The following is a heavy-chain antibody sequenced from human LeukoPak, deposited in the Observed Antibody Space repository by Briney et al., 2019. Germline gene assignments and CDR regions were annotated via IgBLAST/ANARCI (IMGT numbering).Heavy chain of an antibody. D-gene: IGHD1-26*01. Sequence: SVKVSCKASGGTFSSYAISWVRQAPGQGLEWMGGIIPIFGTANYAQKFQGRVTITADESTNTAYMELSSLRSEDTAVYYCAKGRGSYLRDPWGQGTLVTVSS. CDR3: AKGRGSYLRDP. CDR1: GGTFSSYA. V-gene: IGHV1-69*01. CDR2: IIPIFGTA. J-gene: IGHJ5*02.